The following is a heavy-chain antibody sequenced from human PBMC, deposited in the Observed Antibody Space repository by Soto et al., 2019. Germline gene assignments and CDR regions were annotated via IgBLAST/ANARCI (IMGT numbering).Heavy chain of an antibody. D-gene: IGHD3-22*01. CDR1: GYTFTSSG. Sequence: ASVKVSCKASGYTFTSSGMSWVRQAPGQGLEWMGWISAHTGSSEYAQRFQGRVTMTTDRSTSTAYMELRSLRSDDTAVYYCARAFFYPGSGSCGYSFDAFDFWGPGTLVSVSS. CDR2: ISAHTGSS. V-gene: IGHV1-18*01. J-gene: IGHJ3*01. CDR3: ARAFFYPGSGSCGYSFDAFDF.